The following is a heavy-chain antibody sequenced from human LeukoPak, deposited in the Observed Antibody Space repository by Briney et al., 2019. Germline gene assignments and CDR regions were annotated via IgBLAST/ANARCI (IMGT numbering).Heavy chain of an antibody. CDR2: ISSGGSVM. D-gene: IGHD1-26*01. V-gene: IGHV3-11*04. CDR3: AGGGGSYYFDS. CDR1: GFTFSDYY. J-gene: IGHJ4*02. Sequence: PGGSLRLSCAASGFTFSDYYMSWIRQAPGKALEWVSYISSGGSVMYYADSVKGRFTISRDNAKNSLYLQVNSLRAEDTAVYYCAGGGGSYYFDSWGQGTLFTVSS.